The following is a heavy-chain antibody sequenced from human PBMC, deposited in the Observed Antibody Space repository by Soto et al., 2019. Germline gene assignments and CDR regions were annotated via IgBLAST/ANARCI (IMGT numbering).Heavy chain of an antibody. CDR2: ISSNSTTI. J-gene: IGHJ4*02. V-gene: IGHV3-48*01. Sequence: EVRLVESGGGLVVPGGSLRLSCAASGFTFSQYGLNWVRQAPGKGLEWVSYISSNSTTIQYADSVKGRFTISRDNAKNSKYLQMYSLRAEDTAMYYCAREVGHIDYWGQGTLVTVSS. CDR3: AREVGHIDY. D-gene: IGHD1-26*01. CDR1: GFTFSQYG.